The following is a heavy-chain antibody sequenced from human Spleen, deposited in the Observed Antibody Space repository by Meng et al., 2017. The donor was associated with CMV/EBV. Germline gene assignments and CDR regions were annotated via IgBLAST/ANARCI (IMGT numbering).Heavy chain of an antibody. D-gene: IGHD3-3*01. V-gene: IGHV3-72*01. CDR2: TRNKANSYTT. CDR3: ARGNYDFWSGYSPLDY. CDR1: GFTFSDHY. Sequence: GGSLRLSCAASGFTFSDHYMDWVRQAPGKGLEWVGRTRNKANSYTTEYAASVKGRFTISRDDSKNSLYLQMNSLKTEDTAVYYCARGNYDFWSGYSPLDYWGQGTLVTVSS. J-gene: IGHJ4*02.